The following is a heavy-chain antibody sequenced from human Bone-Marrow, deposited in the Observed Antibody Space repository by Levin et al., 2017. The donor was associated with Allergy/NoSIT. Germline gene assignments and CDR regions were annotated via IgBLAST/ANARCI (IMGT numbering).Heavy chain of an antibody. V-gene: IGHV3-23*01. J-gene: IGHJ4*02. CDR3: AKVDRGYFDS. Sequence: GGSLRLSCAASGFTFSSYSMSWVRQAPGKGLEWVLEISSSGDSADYADSVKGRFTISRDNSRNTLYLQMNSLRVDDTAVYYCAKVDRGYFDSWGQGTLVTVSS. CDR1: GFTFSSYS. CDR2: ISSSGDSA.